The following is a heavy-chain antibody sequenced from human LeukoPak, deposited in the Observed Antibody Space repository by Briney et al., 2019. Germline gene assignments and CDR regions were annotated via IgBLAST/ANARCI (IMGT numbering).Heavy chain of an antibody. D-gene: IGHD6-13*01. J-gene: IGHJ4*02. CDR1: GFTFSSFA. CDR2: MSGDATST. Sequence: GGSLRLSCAASGFTFSSFAMNWVRQAPGKGLEWVSTMSGDATSTYYADTVKGRFTISRDNSKNTLYLQMNSLRAEDTAVYYCAKRTSGSSWYSSDYWGQGTLVTVSS. V-gene: IGHV3-23*01. CDR3: AKRTSGSSWYSSDY.